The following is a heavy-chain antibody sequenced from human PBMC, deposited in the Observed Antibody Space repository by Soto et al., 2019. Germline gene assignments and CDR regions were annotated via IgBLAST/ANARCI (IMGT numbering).Heavy chain of an antibody. D-gene: IGHD3-16*02. V-gene: IGHV1-69*01. Sequence: QVQLVQSGAEVKKPGSSVKVSCKASGGTFSSYAISWVRQAPGQGLEWMGGIIPIFSTANYAQKFQGRVTITADESTSTAYMELSSLRSEDTAVYYCARADHDYVWGSYQTPGAYGMDVWGQGTTVTVSS. CDR2: IIPIFSTA. CDR1: GGTFSSYA. CDR3: ARADHDYVWGSYQTPGAYGMDV. J-gene: IGHJ6*02.